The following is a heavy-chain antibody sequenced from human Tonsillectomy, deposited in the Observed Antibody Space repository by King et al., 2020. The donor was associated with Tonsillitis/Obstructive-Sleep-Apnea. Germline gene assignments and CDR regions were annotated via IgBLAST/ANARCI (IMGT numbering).Heavy chain of an antibody. CDR3: AKASYITMIVVPAGFDY. CDR2: IPYDGSNK. CDR1: GFTCSSDG. V-gene: IGHV3-30*18. D-gene: IGHD3-22*01. Sequence: VQLVESGGGVVQPGRSLRLSCESSGFTCSSDGMHWVRQAPGKGLEWVGGIPYDGSNKYYADYLKGRFTISRDNSKNTLYLQMNSLRAEDTAVYYCAKASYITMIVVPAGFDYWGQGTLVTVSS. J-gene: IGHJ4*02.